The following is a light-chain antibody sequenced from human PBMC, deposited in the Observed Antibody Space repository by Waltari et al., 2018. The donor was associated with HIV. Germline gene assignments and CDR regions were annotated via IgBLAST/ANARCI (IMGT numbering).Light chain of an antibody. Sequence: QPALTQHASVSGSPGQSITISCTGTSSDVGGYTYVSWYQQPPGKAPKLMIYDISNRPSGVSNRFSGSKSGNTASLTISGLQAEDEAEYYCSSYTSSSTLVFGGGTKLTVL. CDR3: SSYTSSSTLV. V-gene: IGLV2-14*03. CDR1: SSDVGGYTY. J-gene: IGLJ3*02. CDR2: DIS.